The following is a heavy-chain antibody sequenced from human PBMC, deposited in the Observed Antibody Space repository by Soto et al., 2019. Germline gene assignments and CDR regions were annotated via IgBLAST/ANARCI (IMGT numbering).Heavy chain of an antibody. Sequence: GGSLRLSCAASGFSVSSNYMTWVRQAPGKGLEWVSIIYSGGNTYYADSVKGRFTLSRDNSKNTLYLRMNSLRAEDTAVYYCARAMVVGAITFWFDPWGQGTLVTVSS. CDR3: ARAMVVGAITFWFDP. J-gene: IGHJ5*02. CDR2: IYSGGNT. CDR1: GFSVSSNY. V-gene: IGHV3-53*01. D-gene: IGHD3-16*01.